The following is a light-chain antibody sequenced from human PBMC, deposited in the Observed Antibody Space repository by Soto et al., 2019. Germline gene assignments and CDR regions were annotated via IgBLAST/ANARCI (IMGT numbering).Light chain of an antibody. J-gene: IGLJ2*01. Sequence: QSVLTQPPSVSGAPGQRVTISCTGSSSNIGAGYDVHWYQQLPGTAPKLLIYGNSNRPSGVPDRFSGSKSGTSASLAITGLQAEDEADYFCQSYDSGLSGYVVFGGETQLTVL. V-gene: IGLV1-40*01. CDR3: QSYDSGLSGYVV. CDR2: GNS. CDR1: SSNIGAGYD.